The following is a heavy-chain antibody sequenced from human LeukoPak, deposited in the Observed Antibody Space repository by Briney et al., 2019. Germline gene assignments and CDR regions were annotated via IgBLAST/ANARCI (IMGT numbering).Heavy chain of an antibody. J-gene: IGHJ3*02. V-gene: IGHV1-2*02. D-gene: IGHD2-15*01. CDR1: GYNLMGFY. CDR2: IKSNSGGT. Sequence: ASVKVSCKASGYNLMGFYIHWVRQAPGQGPERMGWIKSNSGGTNYAQKFQGRVTMTRDTSISTAYMELSRLRSDDTAVYYCATSGHCSGGSCYSSDAVDIWGRGTMVTVSS. CDR3: ATSGHCSGGSCYSSDAVDI.